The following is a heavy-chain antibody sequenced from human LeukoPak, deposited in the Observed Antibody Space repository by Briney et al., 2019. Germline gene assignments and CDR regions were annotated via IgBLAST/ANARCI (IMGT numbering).Heavy chain of an antibody. Sequence: GGSLRLSCAASGFTFSSYAMSWVRQAPGKGMEWVSAISGSGGSTYYADSVKGRFTISRDNSKNTLYLQMNSLRAEDTAVYYCAKDGRVATGYYFDYWGQGTLVTVSS. V-gene: IGHV3-23*01. CDR1: GFTFSSYA. CDR3: AKDGRVATGYYFDY. D-gene: IGHD5-12*01. J-gene: IGHJ4*02. CDR2: ISGSGGST.